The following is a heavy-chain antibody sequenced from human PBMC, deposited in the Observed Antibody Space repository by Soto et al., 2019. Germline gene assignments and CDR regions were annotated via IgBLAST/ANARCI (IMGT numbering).Heavy chain of an antibody. V-gene: IGHV1-69*13. J-gene: IGHJ5*02. D-gene: IGHD3-3*01. CDR1: GGTCSSCA. CDR2: IIPIFGTA. CDR3: ARDQREGITIFGVVINASWFDP. Sequence: SVKVSCKASGGTCSSCAISWVRQARGQGLEWMGGIIPIFGTANYAQKFQGRVTITADESTSTAYMELSSLRSEDTAVYYCARDQREGITIFGVVINASWFDPCGQGPLLTLSS.